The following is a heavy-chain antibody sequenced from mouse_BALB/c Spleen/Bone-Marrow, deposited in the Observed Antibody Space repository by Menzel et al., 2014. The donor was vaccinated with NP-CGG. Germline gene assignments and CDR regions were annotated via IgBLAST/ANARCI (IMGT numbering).Heavy chain of an antibody. V-gene: IGHV5-9-3*01. CDR1: GFTFTSYA. CDR2: ISSAGIHT. CDR3: ARQDRVYYFDY. Sequence: EVQVVESGGGLVKPGASLKLSCKASGFTFTSYAMSWVRQTPEKRLEWVATISSAGIHTYYVDTVKGRFTISRDNAKNTLFLHMSSLRSEDTAMYYCARQDRVYYFDYWGQGTTLTVSS. J-gene: IGHJ2*01.